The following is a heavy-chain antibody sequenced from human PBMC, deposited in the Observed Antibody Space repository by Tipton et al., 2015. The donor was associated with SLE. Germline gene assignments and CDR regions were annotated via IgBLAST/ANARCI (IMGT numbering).Heavy chain of an antibody. D-gene: IGHD3-3*01. CDR3: ARFRVGNAFDI. V-gene: IGHV4-38-2*01. J-gene: IGHJ3*02. CDR1: GYSISSGYY. CDR2: IYHSGST. Sequence: GLVKPSETLSLTCAVSGYSISSGYYWGWIRQPPGKGLEWIGSIYHSGSTYYNPSLKSRVTISVDRSKNQFSLKLSSVTAADTAVYYCARFRVGNAFDIGGQGTMVTVSS.